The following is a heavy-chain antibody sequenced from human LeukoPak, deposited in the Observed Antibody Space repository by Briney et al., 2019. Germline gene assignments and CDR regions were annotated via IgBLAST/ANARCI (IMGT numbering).Heavy chain of an antibody. CDR1: NYSFTSYG. V-gene: IGHV1-18*01. J-gene: IGHJ4*02. Sequence: GASVKVSCKASNYSFTSYGISWVRQAPGQGLEWMAWINAYNGDTNYAQKLQGRVTLTTETSTSTAYMELRNLRSDDTAVYYCARDGSGVWFDYWGQGTLVTVSS. D-gene: IGHD3-10*01. CDR3: ARDGSGVWFDY. CDR2: INAYNGDT.